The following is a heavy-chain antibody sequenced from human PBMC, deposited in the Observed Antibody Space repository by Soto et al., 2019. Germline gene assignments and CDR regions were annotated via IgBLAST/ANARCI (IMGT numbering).Heavy chain of an antibody. V-gene: IGHV4-61*01. CDR3: ARDPRAYRSSQFFDQ. CDR1: GASVSSASHY. CDR2: IYYSWST. Sequence: SETLSLTCSVSGASVSSASHYWSWIRQSPGKGLEWIGFIYYSWSTNYNPSLKSRGTISVDTSKNQFSLKVSSVTAADTAVYFCARDPRAYRSSQFFDQWRQRPLVTF. J-gene: IGHJ4*02. D-gene: IGHD6-6*01.